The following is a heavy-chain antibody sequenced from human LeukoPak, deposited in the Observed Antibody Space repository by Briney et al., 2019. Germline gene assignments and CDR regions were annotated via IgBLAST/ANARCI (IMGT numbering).Heavy chain of an antibody. V-gene: IGHV3-30*18. CDR2: ISYDGSNK. D-gene: IGHD6-13*01. J-gene: IGHJ5*02. CDR3: AKDSSSSWYGPDLMFDP. CDR1: GFTFSSYG. Sequence: GGSLRLSCAASGFTFSSYGMHWVRQAPGKGLEWVAVISYDGSNKYYADSVKGRFTISRDNSKNTLYLQMNSLRAEDTAVYYCAKDSSSSWYGPDLMFDPWGQGTRVIVSS.